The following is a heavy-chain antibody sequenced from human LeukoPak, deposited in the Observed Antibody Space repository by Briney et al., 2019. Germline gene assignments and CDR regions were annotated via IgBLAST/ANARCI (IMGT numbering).Heavy chain of an antibody. CDR2: IYTSGST. Sequence: PSETLSLTCTVSGGSISSGSYYWSWIRQPAGKGLEWIGRIYTSGSTNYNPSLKSRVTISVDTSKNQFSLKLSSVTAADTAVYYCAGRRGDPYYYDSGTGTDAFDIWGQGTMVTVSS. CDR1: GGSISSGSYY. J-gene: IGHJ3*02. V-gene: IGHV4-61*02. CDR3: AGRRGDPYYYDSGTGTDAFDI. D-gene: IGHD3-10*01.